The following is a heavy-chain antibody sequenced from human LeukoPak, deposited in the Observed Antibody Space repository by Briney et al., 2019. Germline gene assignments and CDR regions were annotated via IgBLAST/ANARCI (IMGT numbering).Heavy chain of an antibody. CDR1: GGSISSYY. CDR2: IYYSGST. Sequence: SETLSLTCTASGGSISSYYWSWIRQPPGKGLEWIGYIYYSGSTNYNPSLKSRVTISVDTSKNQFSLKLSSVTAADTAVYYCARGPHMTTVTRWGQGTLVTVSS. D-gene: IGHD4-11*01. J-gene: IGHJ4*02. CDR3: ARGPHMTTVTR. V-gene: IGHV4-59*01.